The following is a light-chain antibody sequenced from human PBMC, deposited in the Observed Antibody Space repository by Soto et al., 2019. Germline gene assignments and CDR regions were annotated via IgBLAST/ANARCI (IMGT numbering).Light chain of an antibody. CDR1: QTVGSD. CDR2: GAS. J-gene: IGKJ5*01. V-gene: IGKV3-15*01. CDR3: QQYNKWPIT. Sequence: EIQMTQSPATLSLSLGERATLSCRAGQTVGSDVAWYQQKPGQSPSLLISGASARAPGIPDRFSGSGSETEFTLAISSLQSEDFAVYYCQQYNKWPITFGPGTRL.